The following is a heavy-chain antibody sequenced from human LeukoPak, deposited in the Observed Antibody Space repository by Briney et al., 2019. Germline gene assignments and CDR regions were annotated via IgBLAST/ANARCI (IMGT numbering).Heavy chain of an antibody. CDR2: IYYSGST. CDR3: ARHEEYSYGSFDY. CDR1: GGSISSYY. J-gene: IGHJ4*02. V-gene: IGHV4-59*08. D-gene: IGHD5-18*01. Sequence: LETLSLTCTVSGGSISSYYWSWIRQPPGKGLEWIGYIYYSGSTNYNPSLKSRVTISVDTSKKQFSLKLSSVTAADTAVYYCARHEEYSYGSFDYWGQGTLVTVSS.